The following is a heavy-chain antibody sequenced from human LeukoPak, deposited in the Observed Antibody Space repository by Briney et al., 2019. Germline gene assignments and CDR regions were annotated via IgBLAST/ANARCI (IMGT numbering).Heavy chain of an antibody. D-gene: IGHD4-11*01. Sequence: SETLSLTCTVSGGSISSYYWSWIRQPPGKGLEWIGYIYYSGSTNYNPSLKSRVTISVDTSKNQFSLKLSSVTAADTAVYYCARDDYSNWDRHWFDPWGQGTLVTVSS. CDR2: IYYSGST. V-gene: IGHV4-59*01. J-gene: IGHJ5*02. CDR3: ARDDYSNWDRHWFDP. CDR1: GGSISSYY.